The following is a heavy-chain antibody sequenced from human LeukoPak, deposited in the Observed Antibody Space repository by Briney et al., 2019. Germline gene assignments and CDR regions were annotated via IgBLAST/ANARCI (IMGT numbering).Heavy chain of an antibody. CDR3: ARGLTVAGYYYYYYMDV. J-gene: IGHJ6*03. CDR2: MHPNSGNT. V-gene: IGHV1-8*02. D-gene: IGHD6-19*01. Sequence: ASVKVSCKASGYTFTGYYMHWVRQAPGQGLKWMGWMHPNSGNTGYAQKFQGRVTMTRNTSISTAYMELSSLRSEDTAVYYCARGLTVAGYYYYYYMDVWGKGTTVTISS. CDR1: GYTFTGYY.